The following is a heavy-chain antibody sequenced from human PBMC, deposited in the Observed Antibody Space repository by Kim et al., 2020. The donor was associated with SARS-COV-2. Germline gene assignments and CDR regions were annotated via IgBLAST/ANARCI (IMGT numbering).Heavy chain of an antibody. V-gene: IGHV3-21*01. CDR3: ARGITKVRGADV. D-gene: IGHD3-10*01. J-gene: IGHJ6*04. CDR1: GFTFSSYN. CDR2: ISSSSSYI. Sequence: GGSLRLSCAASGFTFSSYNMNWVRQAPGKGLEWVSSISSSSSYIYYADSVKGRFTISRDNAKNSLYLQMNSLRAEDTAVYYCARGITKVRGADVWGKGTTVTVSS.